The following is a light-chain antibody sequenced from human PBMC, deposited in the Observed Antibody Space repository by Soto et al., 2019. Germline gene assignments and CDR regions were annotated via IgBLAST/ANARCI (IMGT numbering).Light chain of an antibody. CDR3: CSYPVV. V-gene: IGLV2-23*01. J-gene: IGLJ2*01. CDR2: EGS. Sequence: QSVLTQPASVSGSPGQSITISCTGTSSDVGSYNLVSWYQQHPGKAPKLMIYEGSKRPSGVSNRFSGSKSGNTASLTISGLQAEDEADYYCCSYPVVFGGGTQLTVL. CDR1: SSDVGSYNL.